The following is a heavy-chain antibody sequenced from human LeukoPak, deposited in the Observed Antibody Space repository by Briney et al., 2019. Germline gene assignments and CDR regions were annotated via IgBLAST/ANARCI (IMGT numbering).Heavy chain of an antibody. CDR1: GFTFSSYG. Sequence: GGSLRLSCAASGFTFSSYGMHWVRQAPGKGLEWVAVIWYDGSNKYYADSVKGRFTISRDNSKSTLYLQMNSLRAEDTAVYYCARADSSGYYYYYGMDVWGQGTTVTVSS. V-gene: IGHV3-33*01. CDR2: IWYDGSNK. CDR3: ARADSSGYYYYYGMDV. J-gene: IGHJ6*02. D-gene: IGHD3-22*01.